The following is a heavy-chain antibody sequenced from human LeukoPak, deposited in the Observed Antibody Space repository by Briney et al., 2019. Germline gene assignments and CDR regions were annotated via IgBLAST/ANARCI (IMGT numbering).Heavy chain of an antibody. CDR1: GFTFSSYA. CDR3: ARGPPWDSSSWGEFDY. CDR2: ISGSGSTI. D-gene: IGHD6-13*01. J-gene: IGHJ4*02. Sequence: GGSLRLSCAASGFTFSSYAMSWVRQAPGKGLEWVSAISGSGSTIYYADSVKGRFTISRDNAKNSLYLQMNSLRAEDTAVYYCARGPPWDSSSWGEFDYWGQGTLVTVSS. V-gene: IGHV3-23*01.